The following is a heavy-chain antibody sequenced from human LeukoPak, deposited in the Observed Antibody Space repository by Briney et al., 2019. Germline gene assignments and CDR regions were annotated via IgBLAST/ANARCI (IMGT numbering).Heavy chain of an antibody. CDR3: ARRTGYSSSWPGWFDP. CDR1: GGSISSRSYY. J-gene: IGHJ5*02. D-gene: IGHD6-13*01. Sequence: SETLSLTCTVSGGSISSRSYYWGWIRQPPGKGLEWIGSIYYSGSTYYNPSLKSRVTISVDTSKNQFSLKLRSVTAADTAVYYCARRTGYSSSWPGWFDPWSQGTLVTVSS. CDR2: IYYSGST. V-gene: IGHV4-39*07.